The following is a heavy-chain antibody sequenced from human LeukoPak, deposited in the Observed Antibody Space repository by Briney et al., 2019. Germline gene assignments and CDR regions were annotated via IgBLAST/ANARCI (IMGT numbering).Heavy chain of an antibody. V-gene: IGHV1-69*13. CDR2: IIPIFGTA. CDR1: GGTFSSYA. D-gene: IGHD2-2*01. Sequence: ASVKVSCKASGGTFSSYAISWVRQAPGQGLEWMGGIIPIFGTANYAQKFQGRVTITADESTSTAYMELSSLRFEDTAVYYCARGSGDGSYCSSTSCYWSGMDVWGQGTTVTVSS. CDR3: ARGSGDGSYCSSTSCYWSGMDV. J-gene: IGHJ6*02.